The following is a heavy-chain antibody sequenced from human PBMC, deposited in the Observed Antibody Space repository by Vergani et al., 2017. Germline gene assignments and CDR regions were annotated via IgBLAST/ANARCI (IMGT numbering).Heavy chain of an antibody. V-gene: IGHV3-30-3*01. CDR1: GFTFSSYA. D-gene: IGHD5-18*01. CDR3: AREEAAMVYGWGYFDY. Sequence: VQLVESGGGLVKPGGSLRLSCAASGFTFSSYAMHWVRQAPGKGLEWVAVISYDGSNKYYADSVKGRFTISRDNSKNTLYLQMNSLRAEDTAVYYCAREEAAMVYGWGYFDYWGQGTLVTVSS. CDR2: ISYDGSNK. J-gene: IGHJ4*02.